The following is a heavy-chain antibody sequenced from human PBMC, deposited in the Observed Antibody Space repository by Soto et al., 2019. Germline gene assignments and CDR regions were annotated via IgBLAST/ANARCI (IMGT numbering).Heavy chain of an antibody. CDR1: GDSISSYY. Sequence: PSETLSLTCTVSGDSISSYYWTWIRQPPGKGLEWIAFIYYGGSINYNPSLKSRVAISVDTSKNQFSLKLSSVTAADTAVYYCARGRAPLPGFDYWGQGTLVTVSS. D-gene: IGHD2-15*01. V-gene: IGHV4-59*12. J-gene: IGHJ4*02. CDR3: ARGRAPLPGFDY. CDR2: IYYGGSI.